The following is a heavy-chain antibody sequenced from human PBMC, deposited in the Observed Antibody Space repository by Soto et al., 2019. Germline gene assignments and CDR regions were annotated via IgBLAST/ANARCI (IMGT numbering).Heavy chain of an antibody. CDR1: GGTFSSYA. J-gene: IGHJ5*02. CDR3: ARDSPSTAGFDP. CDR2: IIPIFGTA. V-gene: IGHV1-69*12. Sequence: QVQLVQSGAEVKKPGSSVKVSCKASGGTFSSYAISWVRQAPGQGLEWMGGIIPIFGTANYAQKFQGRVTITADETTSTADMELSSLRSEDTAVYYCARDSPSTAGFDPWGQGTLVTVSS.